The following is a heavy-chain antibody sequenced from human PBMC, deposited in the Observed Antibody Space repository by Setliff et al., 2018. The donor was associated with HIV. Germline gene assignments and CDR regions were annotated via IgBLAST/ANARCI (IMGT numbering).Heavy chain of an antibody. CDR1: GFTSSYYW. D-gene: IGHD4-4*01. V-gene: IGHV3-7*01. CDR3: ATEWATGMAHLDY. J-gene: IGHJ4*02. Sequence: PGGSLRLSCAASGFTSSYYWMSWVRHAPGKGLDWVANINEDGSDKYYLDSVNGRFTISRDNSKNSLYLQMTSLRAEDPAVCYCATEWATGMAHLDYWGQGTMVTVSS. CDR2: INEDGSDK.